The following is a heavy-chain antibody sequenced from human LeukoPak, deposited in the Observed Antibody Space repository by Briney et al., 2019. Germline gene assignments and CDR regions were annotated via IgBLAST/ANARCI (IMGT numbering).Heavy chain of an antibody. D-gene: IGHD5-12*01. CDR2: INHSGST. J-gene: IGHJ4*02. CDR1: GGSISSYY. CDR3: ARGRPFHSGYDLVGVDY. V-gene: IGHV4-34*01. Sequence: SEPLSLTCTVSGGSISSYYWSWIRQPPGKGLEWIGEINHSGSTNYNPSLKSRVTISVDTSKNQFSLKLSSVTAADTAVYYCARGRPFHSGYDLVGVDYWGQGTLVTVSS.